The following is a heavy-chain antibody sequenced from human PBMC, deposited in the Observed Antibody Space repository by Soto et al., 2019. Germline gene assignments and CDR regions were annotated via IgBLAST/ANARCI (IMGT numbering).Heavy chain of an antibody. J-gene: IGHJ4*02. V-gene: IGHV1-69*01. CDR2: IIPLFGTA. D-gene: IGHD3-10*01. Sequence: QVQLVQSGADVKKPGSSVKVSCQASGVTFSSETLGWVRQAPGQGLEWVGGIIPLFGTASYAQKFQGRVTNTADESTSTDYMELSSLRSDDTAVYFCATELGENPASPFDAWGQGTLVTVSS. CDR3: ATELGENPASPFDA. CDR1: GVTFSSET.